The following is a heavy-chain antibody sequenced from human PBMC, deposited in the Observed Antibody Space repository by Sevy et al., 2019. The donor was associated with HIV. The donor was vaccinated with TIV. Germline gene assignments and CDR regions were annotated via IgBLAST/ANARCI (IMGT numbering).Heavy chain of an antibody. J-gene: IGHJ4*02. Sequence: GGSLRLSCAASGFTFSSYAMHWVRQAPGKGLEWVAVISYDGSNKYYADSVKGRFTISRDNSKNRLYLQMNSLRAEDTAVYYCARGRIAAAEYYFDYWGQGTLVTVSS. V-gene: IGHV3-30-3*01. D-gene: IGHD6-13*01. CDR2: ISYDGSNK. CDR1: GFTFSSYA. CDR3: ARGRIAAAEYYFDY.